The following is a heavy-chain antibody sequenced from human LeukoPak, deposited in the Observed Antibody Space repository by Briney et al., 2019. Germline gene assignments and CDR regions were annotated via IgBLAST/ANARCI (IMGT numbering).Heavy chain of an antibody. D-gene: IGHD4-17*01. V-gene: IGHV3-30*03. J-gene: IGHJ4*02. Sequence: GGSLRLSCAASGFAFRNYGMHWVRQAPGKGLEWVAVISYDGSNKYYADSVKGRFTISRDNSKNTLYLQMNSLRAEDTAVYYCARDRAYGDYGDLVDYWGQGTLVTVSS. CDR3: ARDRAYGDYGDLVDY. CDR2: ISYDGSNK. CDR1: GFAFRNYG.